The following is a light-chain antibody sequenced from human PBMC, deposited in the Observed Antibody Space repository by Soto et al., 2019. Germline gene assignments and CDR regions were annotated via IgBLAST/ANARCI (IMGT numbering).Light chain of an antibody. V-gene: IGKV3-15*01. J-gene: IGKJ4*01. CDR1: QSVGRN. CDR2: DAS. CDR3: QQCSWHPFTVT. Sequence: MGLPQSQATLFWSPGERATLSCGASQSVGRNLAWNHPKPGQAPRPPFYDASPRATGIPARFSGSGSGTEYTLTISSLQSEDSAVSYCQQCSWHPFTVTFGGGTKVEIK.